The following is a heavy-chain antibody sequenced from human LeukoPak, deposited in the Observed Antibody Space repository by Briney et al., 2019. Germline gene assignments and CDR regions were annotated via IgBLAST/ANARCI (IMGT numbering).Heavy chain of an antibody. CDR3: ARRSYYDFWSGYDY. CDR2: ISSSGSTI. J-gene: IGHJ4*02. D-gene: IGHD3-3*01. CDR1: GFTFSDYY. Sequence: KPGGSLRLSCAASGFTFSDYYMSWVRQAPGKGLEWVSHISSSGSTIYYADSVKGRFTISRDSAKNSLYLQMNSLRAEDTAVYYCARRSYYDFWSGYDYWGQGTLVTVSS. V-gene: IGHV3-11*01.